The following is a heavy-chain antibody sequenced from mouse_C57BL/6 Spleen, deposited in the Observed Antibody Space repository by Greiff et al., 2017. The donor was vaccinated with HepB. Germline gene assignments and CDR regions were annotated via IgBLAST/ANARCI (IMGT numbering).Heavy chain of an antibody. V-gene: IGHV2-2*01. CDR2: IWSGGST. D-gene: IGHD2-3*01. CDR3: ARGDGAPFDY. Sequence: QVQLKQSGPGLVQPSQSLSITCTVSGFSLTSYGVHWVRQSPGKGLEWLGVIWSGGSTDYNAAFISRLSISKDNSKSQVFFKMNSLQADDTAIYYCARGDGAPFDYWGQGTTLTVSS. J-gene: IGHJ2*01. CDR1: GFSLTSYG.